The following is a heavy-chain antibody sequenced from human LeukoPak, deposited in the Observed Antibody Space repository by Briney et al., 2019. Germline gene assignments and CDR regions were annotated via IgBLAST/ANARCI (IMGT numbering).Heavy chain of an antibody. V-gene: IGHV3-21*01. Sequence: PGGSLRLSCAASGFTFSSYSMNWVRQAPGKGLEWVSSISSSSSYIYYADSVKGRFTISRDNAKNSPYLQMNSLRAEDTAVYYCAREGTYGDYGIYYYYMDVWGKGTTVAVSS. CDR2: ISSSSSYI. J-gene: IGHJ6*03. D-gene: IGHD4-17*01. CDR3: AREGTYGDYGIYYYYMDV. CDR1: GFTFSSYS.